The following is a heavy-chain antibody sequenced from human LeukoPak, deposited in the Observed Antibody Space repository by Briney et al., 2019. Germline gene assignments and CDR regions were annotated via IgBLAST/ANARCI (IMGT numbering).Heavy chain of an antibody. D-gene: IGHD5-18*01. CDR3: ARGAAGYSYG. CDR1: GGSISSYY. CDR2: IYYGGST. J-gene: IGHJ4*02. Sequence: SETLSLTCTVSGGSISSYYWSWIRQPPGKGLEWIGHIYYGGSTNYNPSLKSRVTISIDTSKNQFSLRLSSVTAADTAVYYCARGAAGYSYGWGQGTLVTVPS. V-gene: IGHV4-59*01.